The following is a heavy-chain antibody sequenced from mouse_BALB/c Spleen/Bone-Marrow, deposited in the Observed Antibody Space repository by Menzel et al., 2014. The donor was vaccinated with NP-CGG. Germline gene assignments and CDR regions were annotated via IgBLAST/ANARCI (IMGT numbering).Heavy chain of an antibody. V-gene: IGHV1-62-2*01. D-gene: IGHD2-12*01. J-gene: IGHJ4*01. Sequence: VQLQQSGAELAKPGTSVNLSCKASGYTFTDYIIHWVKQRSGQGLEWIGWFYPGSGSIKYNEKFKDKATLTADKSSNTVYMELSRLTSEDSAVYFCARHEDLDIRRRLSAMDYWGQGTSVTVSS. CDR2: FYPGSGSI. CDR1: GYTFTDYI. CDR3: ARHEDLDIRRRLSAMDY.